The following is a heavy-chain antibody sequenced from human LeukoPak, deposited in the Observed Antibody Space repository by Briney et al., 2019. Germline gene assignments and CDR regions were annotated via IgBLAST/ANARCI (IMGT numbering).Heavy chain of an antibody. J-gene: IGHJ4*02. CDR3: ARRSDDYDSSAYYH. CDR2: MNPNSGNT. CDR1: GYTFTSYD. V-gene: IGHV1-8*01. Sequence: ASVKVSCTASGYTFTSYDINWVRQATGQGLEWMGWMNPNSGNTGYAQKFQGRVTMTRNTSISTAYMELSSLRSEDTAVYYCARRSDDYDSSAYYHWGQGTLVTVSS. D-gene: IGHD3-22*01.